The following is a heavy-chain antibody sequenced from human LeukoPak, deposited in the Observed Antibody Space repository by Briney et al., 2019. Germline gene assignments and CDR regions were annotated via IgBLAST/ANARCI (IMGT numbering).Heavy chain of an antibody. J-gene: IGHJ4*02. CDR3: VRDNPRQQGFAY. Sequence: GGSLRLSCADSGFSFSSYWMNWVRQTPGKGLEWVANINQDGTEKYYVDSVKGRFTISRDTAKNSLYLQMNSLRAEDTAVYYCVRDNPRQQGFAYWGQGTLVTVSS. V-gene: IGHV3-7*03. D-gene: IGHD6-13*01. CDR1: GFSFSSYW. CDR2: INQDGTEK.